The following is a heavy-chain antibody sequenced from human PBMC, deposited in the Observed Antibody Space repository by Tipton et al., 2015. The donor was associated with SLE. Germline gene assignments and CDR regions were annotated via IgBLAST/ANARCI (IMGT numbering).Heavy chain of an antibody. D-gene: IGHD6-19*01. CDR2: IWYDGSNK. CDR1: GFTFSSYE. CDR3: ARALGSGWFFDY. V-gene: IGHV3-30*04. J-gene: IGHJ4*02. Sequence: SLRLSCAASGFTFSSYEMNWVRQAPGKGLEWVAVIWYDGSNKYYADSVKGRFTISRDNSKNTLYLQMNSLRAEDTAVYYCARALGSGWFFDYWGQGTLVTVSS.